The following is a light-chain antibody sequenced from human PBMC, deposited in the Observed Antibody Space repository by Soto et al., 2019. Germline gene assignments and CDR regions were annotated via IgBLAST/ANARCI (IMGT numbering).Light chain of an antibody. CDR1: QGISSY. V-gene: IGKV1-9*01. J-gene: IGKJ4*01. CDR2: AAS. Sequence: DIQLTQSPSFLSASIGDRVTITCRASQGISSYLAWYQQNPGKAPKLLIYAASTLQSGVPSRFSGSGSGTEFTLTISSLQPEDFATYYCQQLNSYPSSTFGGGTKVDIK. CDR3: QQLNSYPSST.